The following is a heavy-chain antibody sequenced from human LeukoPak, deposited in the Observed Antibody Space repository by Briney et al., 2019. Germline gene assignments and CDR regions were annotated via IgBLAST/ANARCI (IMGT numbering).Heavy chain of an antibody. J-gene: IGHJ4*02. CDR3: AKANSYDSYYFDY. V-gene: IGHV3-66*01. Sequence: PGGSLRVSCAAAGLRVSNDYMTWVRQAPGMRLPRVSFIFAGGNAYYADSVKGRFTISRDRSKNTLFLQMSSLRAEDTAVYYCAKANSYDSYYFDYWGQGALVIVSS. CDR2: IFAGGNA. D-gene: IGHD3-16*01. CDR1: GLRVSNDY.